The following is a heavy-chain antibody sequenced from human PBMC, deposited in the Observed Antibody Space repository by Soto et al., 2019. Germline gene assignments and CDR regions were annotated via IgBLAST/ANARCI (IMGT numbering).Heavy chain of an antibody. CDR1: GYTFTNYA. CDR3: ARGFGSLAY. V-gene: IGHV1-18*01. J-gene: IGHJ4*02. D-gene: IGHD3-10*01. CDR2: ISVYNGNT. Sequence: GASVKVSCKATGYTFTNYAMTWVRQAPGQGLEWMGWISVYNGNTNYAQKLQGRVTMTTDTSTSTAYMELTGLKSDDTAVYYCARGFGSLAYWGQGTHVTVS.